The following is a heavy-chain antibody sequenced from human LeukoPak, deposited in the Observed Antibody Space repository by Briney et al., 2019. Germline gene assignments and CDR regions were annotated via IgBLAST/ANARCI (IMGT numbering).Heavy chain of an antibody. J-gene: IGHJ3*02. D-gene: IGHD6-13*01. V-gene: IGHV4-38-2*02. CDR1: GYSISSGYY. Sequence: SETLSLTCTVSGYSISSGYYWGWIRQPPGKGLEWIGSIYHSGSTYYNPSLKSRVTISVDTSKNQFSLKLSSVTAADTAVYYCARVIAAAGSFLTRSSGAFDIWGQGTMVTVSS. CDR2: IYHSGST. CDR3: ARVIAAAGSFLTRSSGAFDI.